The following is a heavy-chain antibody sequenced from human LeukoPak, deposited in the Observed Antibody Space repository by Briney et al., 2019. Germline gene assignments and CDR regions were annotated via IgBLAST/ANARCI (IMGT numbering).Heavy chain of an antibody. CDR1: GGSISSGGYY. J-gene: IGHJ4*02. CDR2: IYYSGGT. Sequence: SQTLSLTCTVSGGSISSGGYYWSWIRQHPGKVLEWIGYIYYSGGTYYNPSLNSRVTISVDTSKNQFSLKLNSVTAADTAVYYCAITSYYFDSSAYFPGWGQGTLVTVSS. D-gene: IGHD3-22*01. CDR3: AITSYYFDSSAYFPG. V-gene: IGHV4-31*03.